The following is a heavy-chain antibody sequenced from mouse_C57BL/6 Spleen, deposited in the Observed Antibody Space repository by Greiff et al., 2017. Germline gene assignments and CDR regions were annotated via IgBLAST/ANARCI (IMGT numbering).Heavy chain of an antibody. CDR2: IDPNSGGT. CDR3: ARTPSYYPYAMDY. CDR1: GYTFTSYW. Sequence: QVQLKQPGAELVKPGASVKLSCKASGYTFTSYWMHWVKQRPGRGLEWIGRIDPNSGGTKYNEKFKSKATLTVDKPSSTAYMQLSSLTSEDSAVYYCARTPSYYPYAMDYWGQGTSVTVSS. J-gene: IGHJ4*01. V-gene: IGHV1-72*01. D-gene: IGHD1-1*01.